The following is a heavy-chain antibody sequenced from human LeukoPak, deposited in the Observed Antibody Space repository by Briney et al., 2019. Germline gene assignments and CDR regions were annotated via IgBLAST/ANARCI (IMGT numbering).Heavy chain of an antibody. D-gene: IGHD1-26*01. CDR2: IYYSGST. V-gene: IGHV4-59*01. Sequence: SETLSLTXTVSGGSISSYYWSWIRQPPGKGLEWIGYIYYSGSTNYNPSLKSRVTISVDTSKNQFSLKLSSVTAADTAVYYCARVSYYQGTHAFDIWGQGTMVTVSS. J-gene: IGHJ3*02. CDR3: ARVSYYQGTHAFDI. CDR1: GGSISSYY.